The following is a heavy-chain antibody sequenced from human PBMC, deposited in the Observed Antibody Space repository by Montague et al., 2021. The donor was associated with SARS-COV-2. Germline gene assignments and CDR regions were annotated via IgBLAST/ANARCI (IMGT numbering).Heavy chain of an antibody. Sequence: SETLSLTCTVSGGSISSSSYYWGWIRQPPGKGLEWIGSIYYSGSTYYNPSLKSRVTISVDTSKNQFSLKLSSVTAADTAVYYCAHDYGDYSSSYYYGMGVWGQGTTVTVSS. J-gene: IGHJ6*02. CDR1: GGSISSSSYY. CDR3: AHDYGDYSSSYYYGMGV. CDR2: IYYSGST. V-gene: IGHV4-39*01. D-gene: IGHD4-17*01.